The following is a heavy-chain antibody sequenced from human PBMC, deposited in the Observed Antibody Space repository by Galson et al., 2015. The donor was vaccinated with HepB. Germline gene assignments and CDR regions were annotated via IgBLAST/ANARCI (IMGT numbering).Heavy chain of an antibody. CDR2: IRSKAYGGTT. CDR1: GFTFGDYA. CDR3: TREAMIVVVITNAFDI. J-gene: IGHJ3*02. Sequence: SLRLSCAASGFTFGDYALSWFRQAPGKGLEWVGFIRSKAYGGTTEYAASVKGRFTISRDDSKSIVYLQMNSLKTEDTAVYYCTREAMIVVVITNAFDIWGQGTMVTVSS. D-gene: IGHD3-22*01. V-gene: IGHV3-49*03.